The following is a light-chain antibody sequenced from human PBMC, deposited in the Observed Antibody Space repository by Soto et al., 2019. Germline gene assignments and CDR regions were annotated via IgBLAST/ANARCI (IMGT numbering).Light chain of an antibody. Sequence: QSVLTQSPSASASLGASVKLTCTLSSGHSSYAIAWHQQQPEKGPRYLMKLNSDGSHSKGDGIPDRFSGSSSGAERYLTISSLQSEDEADYYCQTWGTGMYLGGGTKLTVL. CDR1: SGHSSYA. CDR2: LNSDGSH. J-gene: IGLJ2*01. CDR3: QTWGTGMY. V-gene: IGLV4-69*01.